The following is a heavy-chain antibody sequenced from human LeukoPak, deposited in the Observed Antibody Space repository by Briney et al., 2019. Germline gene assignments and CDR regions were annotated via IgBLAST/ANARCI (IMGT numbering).Heavy chain of an antibody. J-gene: IGHJ4*02. Sequence: GGSLRLSCAASGFTFSSYEMNWVPQAPGKGLEWVSYISSSGSTIYYADSVKGRFTISRDNAKNSLYLQMNSLRAEDTAVYYCARGPRITGTLMDWGQGTLVTVSS. CDR2: ISSSGSTI. V-gene: IGHV3-48*03. D-gene: IGHD1-20*01. CDR3: ARGPRITGTLMD. CDR1: GFTFSSYE.